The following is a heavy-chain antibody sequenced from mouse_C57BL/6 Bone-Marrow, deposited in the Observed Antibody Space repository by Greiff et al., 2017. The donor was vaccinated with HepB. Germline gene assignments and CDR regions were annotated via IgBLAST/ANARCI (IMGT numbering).Heavy chain of an antibody. CDR3: TSTLMDY. D-gene: IGHD2-1*01. J-gene: IGHJ4*01. CDR1: GFNIKDDY. CDR2: IDPENGDT. Sequence: VQLQQSGAELVRPGASVKLSCTASGFNIKDDYMHWVKQRPEQGLEWIGWIDPENGDTEYASKFQGTATITADTSSNTAYLQLRSLTSEDTAVYYCTSTLMDYWGQGTSVTVSS. V-gene: IGHV14-4*01.